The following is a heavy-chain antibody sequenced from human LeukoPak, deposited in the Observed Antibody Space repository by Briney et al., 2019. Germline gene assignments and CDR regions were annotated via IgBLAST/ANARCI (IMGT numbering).Heavy chain of an antibody. CDR1: GGSISSGGYY. CDR2: IYYSGST. V-gene: IGHV4-31*03. Sequence: SETLSLTCTVSGGSISSGGYYWSWIRQHPGKGLEWIGYIYYSGSTYYNPSLKSRVTISVDTSKSQFSLKLSSVTAADTAVYYCARENSRSGYDFWSGPGAFDIWGQGTMVTVSS. CDR3: ARENSRSGYDFWSGPGAFDI. J-gene: IGHJ3*02. D-gene: IGHD3-3*01.